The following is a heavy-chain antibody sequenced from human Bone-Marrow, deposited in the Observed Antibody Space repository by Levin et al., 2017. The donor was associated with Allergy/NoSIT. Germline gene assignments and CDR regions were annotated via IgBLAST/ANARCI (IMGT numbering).Heavy chain of an antibody. Sequence: PGGSLRLSCAASGFXFISSWLHXXXXXXXKGLVWVSRLDSDGGGTTYADSVKGRFTISRDNAKNTLYLQMNSLRAEDTAVYFCARGAPHLLLDHWGQGTLVTVSS. V-gene: IGHV3-74*01. CDR1: GFXFISSW. D-gene: IGHD2/OR15-2a*01. CDR3: ARGAPHLLLDH. J-gene: IGHJ5*02. CDR2: LDSDGGGT.